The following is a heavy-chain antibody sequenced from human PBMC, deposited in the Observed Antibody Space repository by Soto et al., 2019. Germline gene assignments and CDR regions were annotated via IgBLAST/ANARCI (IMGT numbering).Heavy chain of an antibody. CDR2: INPNSGGT. CDR1: GYTFSGYY. CDR3: ARVKETCTGGSCYSKFDY. V-gene: IGHV1-2*02. J-gene: IGHJ4*02. D-gene: IGHD2-15*01. Sequence: QVQLVQSGAEVRRPGASVKVSCKAPGYTFSGYYIHWVRQAPGQGLEWMGWINPNSGGTKYIPKFQGRVTMTWDTSTGTVYMELSGLTSDDTAVYFCARVKETCTGGSCYSKFDYWGQGTLVTVSS.